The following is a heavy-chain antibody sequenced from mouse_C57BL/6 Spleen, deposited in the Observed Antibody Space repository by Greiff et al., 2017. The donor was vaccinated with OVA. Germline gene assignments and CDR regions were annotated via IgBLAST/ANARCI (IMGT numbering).Heavy chain of an antibody. D-gene: IGHD1-1*01. CDR3: ALTSFITTVVATDY. Sequence: EVQLQQSGAELVKPGASVKLSCTASGFNIKDYYMHWVKQRTEQGLEWIGRIDPEAGATKSAPKFHGKATITAATSSNTAYLQLSSLTSEDTAVYYCALTSFITTVVATDYWGQGTTLTVSS. CDR2: IDPEAGAT. CDR1: GFNIKDYY. J-gene: IGHJ2*01. V-gene: IGHV14-2*01.